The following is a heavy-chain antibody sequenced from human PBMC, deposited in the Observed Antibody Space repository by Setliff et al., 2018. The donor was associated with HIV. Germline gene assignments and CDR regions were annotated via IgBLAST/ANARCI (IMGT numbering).Heavy chain of an antibody. V-gene: IGHV1-69*13. Sequence: SVKVSCKASGGTFSSQAISWVRQAPGQVLEWMGGIIPIFGTANYAQKFQGRFTITADESTNTAYMELSSLRSEDTAVYYCASPQPQGANQLLWSFDSCVQGALVTVSS. CDR3: ASPQPQGANQLLWSFDS. D-gene: IGHD2-2*01. CDR2: IIPIFGTA. J-gene: IGHJ4*02. CDR1: GGTFSSQA.